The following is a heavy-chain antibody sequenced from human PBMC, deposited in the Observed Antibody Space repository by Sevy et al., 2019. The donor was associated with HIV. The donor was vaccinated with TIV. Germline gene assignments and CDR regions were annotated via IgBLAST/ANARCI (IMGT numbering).Heavy chain of an antibody. D-gene: IGHD6-19*01. V-gene: IGHV3-48*04. CDR3: ARGAWWDSSGWSYFDY. J-gene: IGHJ4*02. CDR1: GFTFSSSA. Sequence: GWSLRLSCAASGFTFSSSAMTWVRQAPGKGLEWVSYISSSGSTIYYADSVKGRFTISRDNAKNSLYLQMNSLRAEDTAVYYCARGAWWDSSGWSYFDYWGQGTLVTVSS. CDR2: ISSSGSTI.